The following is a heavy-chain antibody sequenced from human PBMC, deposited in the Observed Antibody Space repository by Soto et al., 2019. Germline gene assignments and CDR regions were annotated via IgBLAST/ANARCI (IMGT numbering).Heavy chain of an antibody. CDR1: GGTFGNTA. Sequence: QVQLVQSGAEVKEPGSSVNVSCKTSGGTFGNTAVTWVRQVPGQGLEWIGGIVPLFGTANYAQKFRGRVMIPADGATSTAYMDLSSLRSDDTAIYYCARDGDPGYSFWSGPLGGGRFDPWGQGTLVTVSS. V-gene: IGHV1-69*12. J-gene: IGHJ5*02. CDR2: IVPLFGTA. CDR3: ARDGDPGYSFWSGPLGGGRFDP. D-gene: IGHD3-3*01.